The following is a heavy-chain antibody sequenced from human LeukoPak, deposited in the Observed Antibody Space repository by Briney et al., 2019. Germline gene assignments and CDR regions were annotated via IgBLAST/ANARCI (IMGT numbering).Heavy chain of an antibody. CDR1: GFTFSSYW. CDR2: IKQDGSEK. D-gene: IGHD3-9*01. Sequence: PGGSLRLSCAASGFTFSSYWMSWVRQAPGKGLEWVANIKQDGSEKYYVDSVKGRFTISRDNAKNSLYLQMNSLRAEDTAVYYCARSDYNILTGYSDAFDIWGQGTMVTVSS. V-gene: IGHV3-7*01. J-gene: IGHJ3*02. CDR3: ARSDYNILTGYSDAFDI.